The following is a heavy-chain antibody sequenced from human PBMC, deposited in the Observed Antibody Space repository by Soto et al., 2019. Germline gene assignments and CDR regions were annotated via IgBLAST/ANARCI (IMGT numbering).Heavy chain of an antibody. CDR2: ISYDGSNS. J-gene: IGHJ5*02. D-gene: IGHD3-9*01. Sequence: GGSLRLSCAASRFTFSNYAMNWVRQAPGKGLEWVALISYDGSNSYYTVSVMGRFTISRDNSKNTLYLQMNSLQTEDTAVYYCAGGELMGVDSIDWFDPWGQGTLVTVSS. V-gene: IGHV3-30*04. CDR3: AGGELMGVDSIDWFDP. CDR1: RFTFSNYA.